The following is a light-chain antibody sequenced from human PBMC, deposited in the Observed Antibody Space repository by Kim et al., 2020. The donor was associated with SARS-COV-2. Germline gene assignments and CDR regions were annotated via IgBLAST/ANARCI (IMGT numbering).Light chain of an antibody. CDR1: NIGSKS. CDR2: YDS. V-gene: IGLV3-21*04. CDR3: QVWDSSSVV. J-gene: IGLJ2*01. Sequence: SYELTQPPSVSVAPGKTARITCGGNNIGSKSVHWYQQKPGQAPVLVIYYDSDRPSGIPERFSGSNSGNMATLTISRVEAGDEADYYCQVWDSSSVVFGGGTQLTVL.